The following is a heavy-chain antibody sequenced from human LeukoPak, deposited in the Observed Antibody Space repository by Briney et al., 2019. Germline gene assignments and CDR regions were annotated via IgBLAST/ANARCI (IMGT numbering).Heavy chain of an antibody. CDR1: GGSISSSRSY. D-gene: IGHD4-11*01. CDR3: ARQQSAGSIDY. J-gene: IGHJ4*02. V-gene: IGHV4-39*01. Sequence: SETLSLTCTDSGGSISSSRSYWGWIRQPPGKGLEWIGSIYYSGCTYYNPSLKSRVTISVDTSKNQFSLKLSSVTAADTAVYNCARQQSAGSIDYWGQGTLVTVSS. CDR2: IYYSGCT.